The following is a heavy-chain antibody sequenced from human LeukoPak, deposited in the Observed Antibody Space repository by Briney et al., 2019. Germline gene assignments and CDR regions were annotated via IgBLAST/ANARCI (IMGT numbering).Heavy chain of an antibody. D-gene: IGHD4-23*01. J-gene: IGHJ4*02. V-gene: IGHV3-23*01. CDR1: GFTFSSYA. Sequence: GGSLRLSCAASGFTFSSYAMSWVRQAPGKGLEWVSAISGSGGSTYYADSVKGRFTISRDNSKNTLYLQMNSLRAEDTAVYYCAKSSSPYGGNKYYFDYWGQGTLVTASS. CDR3: AKSSSPYGGNKYYFDY. CDR2: ISGSGGST.